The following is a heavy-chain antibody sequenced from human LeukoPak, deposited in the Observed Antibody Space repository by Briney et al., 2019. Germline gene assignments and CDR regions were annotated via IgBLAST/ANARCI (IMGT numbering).Heavy chain of an antibody. J-gene: IGHJ6*03. Sequence: SVKVSCKASGGTFSSYAISWVRQAPGQGLEWMGGIIPIFGTANYAQEFQGRVTITTDESTSTAYMELSSLRSEDTAVYYCARGPAVAGRTRYSYMDVWGKGTTVTVSS. V-gene: IGHV1-69*05. CDR3: ARGPAVAGRTRYSYMDV. CDR1: GGTFSSYA. CDR2: IIPIFGTA. D-gene: IGHD6-19*01.